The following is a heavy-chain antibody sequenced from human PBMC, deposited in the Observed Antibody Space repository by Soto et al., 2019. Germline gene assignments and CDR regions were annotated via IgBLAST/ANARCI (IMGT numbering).Heavy chain of an antibody. V-gene: IGHV4-4*02. D-gene: IGHD3-10*01. Sequence: QVQLQESGPGLVKPSGTLSLTCAGSGGSISSRNWWSWVRQPPGKGLEWIGEIYHSGSTNYNPSLNRRVTISVDKAKNQFSLKLSSVTAAATAVYYCASKFGELLADAFDIWGQGTMVTVSS. CDR2: IYHSGST. J-gene: IGHJ3*02. CDR1: GGSISSRNW. CDR3: ASKFGELLADAFDI.